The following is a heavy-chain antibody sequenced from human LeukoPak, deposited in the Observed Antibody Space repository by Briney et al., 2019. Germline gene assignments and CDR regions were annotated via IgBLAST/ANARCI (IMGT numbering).Heavy chain of an antibody. V-gene: IGHV3-74*01. CDR3: ASGGSYSLGFFDY. D-gene: IGHD1-26*01. Sequence: GGSLRLSCAASGFTFSRYWMHWVRQAPGKGLVWVSRINSDGSSTSYADSVKGRFTISRDNAKNTLYLQMNSLRAEDTAVYYCASGGSYSLGFFDYWSQGTLVTVSS. CDR1: GFTFSRYW. J-gene: IGHJ4*02. CDR2: INSDGSST.